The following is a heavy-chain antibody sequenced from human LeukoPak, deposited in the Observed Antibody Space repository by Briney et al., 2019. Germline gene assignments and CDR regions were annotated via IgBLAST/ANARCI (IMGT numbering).Heavy chain of an antibody. D-gene: IGHD3-22*01. CDR3: ARDRYSSGYPDAFDI. CDR2: IYYSGST. CDR1: GGSISSGDYY. J-gene: IGHJ3*02. Sequence: PQTLSLTCTVSGGSISSGDYYWSWIRQPPGKGLEWIGYIYYSGSTYYNPSLKSRVTISVDTSKNQFSLKLSSVTAADTAVYYCARDRYSSGYPDAFDIWGQGTMVTVSS. V-gene: IGHV4-30-4*01.